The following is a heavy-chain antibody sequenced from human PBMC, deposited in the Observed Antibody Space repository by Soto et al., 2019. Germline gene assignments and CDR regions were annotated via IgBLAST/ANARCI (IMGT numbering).Heavy chain of an antibody. V-gene: IGHV4-31*03. Sequence: QVQLQESGPGLVKPSQTLSLTCTVSGGSISSGGYYWSWIRQHPGKGLEWIGYIYYSGSTYYNPSLKSRVTISVDTSKNQFSLRLSSVTAADTAVYYCARGETYSYDSSGSYLGKYYFDYWGQGTLVTVSS. CDR2: IYYSGST. J-gene: IGHJ4*02. CDR1: GGSISSGGYY. CDR3: ARGETYSYDSSGSYLGKYYFDY. D-gene: IGHD3-22*01.